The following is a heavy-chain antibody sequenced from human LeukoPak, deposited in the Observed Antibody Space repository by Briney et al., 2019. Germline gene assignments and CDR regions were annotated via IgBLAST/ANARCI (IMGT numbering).Heavy chain of an antibody. CDR2: INHSGST. D-gene: IGHD3-22*01. CDR1: GGSFSGYY. V-gene: IGHV4-34*01. Sequence: PSETLSLTCAVYGGSFSGYYWSWIRQPPGKGLEWIGEINHSGSTNYNPSLKSRVTISVDTPKNQFSLKLSSVTAADTAVYYCARGTLQHYYDSSGYSHNWFDPWGQGTLVTVSS. J-gene: IGHJ5*02. CDR3: ARGTLQHYYDSSGYSHNWFDP.